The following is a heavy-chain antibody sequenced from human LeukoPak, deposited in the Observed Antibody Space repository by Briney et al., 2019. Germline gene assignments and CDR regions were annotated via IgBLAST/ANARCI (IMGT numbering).Heavy chain of an antibody. D-gene: IGHD6-13*01. CDR1: GYTFTGYY. Sequence: ASVKVSCKASGYTFTGYYMHWVRQAPGQGLEWMGWINPNSGGTNYAQKFQGRVTMTRDTSISTAYMELSRLRSDDTAVYYCATQSAAAGTFYYMDVWGKGTTVTISS. CDR3: ATQSAAAGTFYYMDV. J-gene: IGHJ6*03. V-gene: IGHV1-2*02. CDR2: INPNSGGT.